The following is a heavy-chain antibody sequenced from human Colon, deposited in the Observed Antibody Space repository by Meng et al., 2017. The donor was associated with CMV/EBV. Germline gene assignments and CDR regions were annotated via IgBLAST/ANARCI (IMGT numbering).Heavy chain of an antibody. D-gene: IGHD3-3*01. CDR3: ARESPLPYYDFRSGQNYYFYYGMDV. CDR2: INGDGSTT. CDR1: GFTFSSYW. J-gene: IGHJ6*02. Sequence: GGSLRLSCAASGFTFSSYWMHWVRQAPGKGLVWVSRINGDGSTTRYADSVKGRFTISRDNAKNTLYLQMDSLRAEDTAVYYCARESPLPYYDFRSGQNYYFYYGMDVWGQGTMVTVSS. V-gene: IGHV3-74*01.